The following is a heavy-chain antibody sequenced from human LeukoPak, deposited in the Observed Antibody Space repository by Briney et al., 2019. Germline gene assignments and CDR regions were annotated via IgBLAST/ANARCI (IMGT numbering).Heavy chain of an antibody. Sequence: GGSLRLSCAASGFTFDDYGVSWVRQAPGKGLEWVSGINWNGGSTGYADSVKGRFTISRDNAKNSLYLQMNSLRAEDTAVYYCARSPQWLGTYYFDYWGQGTLVTVSS. CDR2: INWNGGST. CDR3: ARSPQWLGTYYFDY. J-gene: IGHJ4*02. V-gene: IGHV3-20*04. CDR1: GFTFDDYG. D-gene: IGHD6-19*01.